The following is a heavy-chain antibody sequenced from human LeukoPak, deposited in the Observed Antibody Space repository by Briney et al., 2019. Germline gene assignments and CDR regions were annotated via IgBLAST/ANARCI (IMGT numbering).Heavy chain of an antibody. CDR1: GFTVGDNY. V-gene: IGHV3-66*01. CDR2: ISSLGGT. J-gene: IGHJ1*01. Sequence: GGSLRLSCAASGFTVGDNYVSWVRQAPGKGLEWVSFISSLGGTFYADSVKGGFTISRDTSTNTLFLQMNSLRAEDTAVYYCAKITYSSRNEYFHYWGQGTLVTVSP. D-gene: IGHD6-13*01. CDR3: AKITYSSRNEYFHY.